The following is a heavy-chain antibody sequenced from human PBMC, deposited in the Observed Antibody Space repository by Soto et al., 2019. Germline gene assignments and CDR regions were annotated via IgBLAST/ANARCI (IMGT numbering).Heavy chain of an antibody. CDR2: IGTAGDT. J-gene: IGHJ6*02. Sequence: GGSLRLSCAASGFTFSSYDMHWVRQATGKGLEWVSAIGTAGDTYYPGSVKGRFTISRENAKNSLYLQMNSLRAEDTAVYYCAGGGGDGNTPGGMDVWGQGTTVTVSS. CDR3: AGGGGDGNTPGGMDV. D-gene: IGHD3-16*01. V-gene: IGHV3-13*01. CDR1: GFTFSSYD.